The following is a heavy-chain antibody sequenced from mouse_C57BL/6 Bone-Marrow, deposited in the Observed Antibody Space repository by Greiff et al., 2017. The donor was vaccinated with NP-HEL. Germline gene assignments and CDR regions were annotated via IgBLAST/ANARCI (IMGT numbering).Heavy chain of an antibody. CDR2: IYPRSGNT. Sequence: QVQLQQSGAELARPGASVKLSCKASGYTFTSYGISWVKQRTGQGLEWIGEIYPRSGNTYYNEKFKGKATLTADKSSSTAYMELRSLTSEDSAVYFCASAYGSSYHYAMDYWGQGTSVTVSS. D-gene: IGHD1-1*01. CDR1: GYTFTSYG. CDR3: ASAYGSSYHYAMDY. J-gene: IGHJ4*01. V-gene: IGHV1-81*01.